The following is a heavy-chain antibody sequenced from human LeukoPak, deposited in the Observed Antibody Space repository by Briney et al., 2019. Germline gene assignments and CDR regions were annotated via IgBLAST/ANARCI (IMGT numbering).Heavy chain of an antibody. CDR3: ARDKDTALYYYGMDV. V-gene: IGHV3-48*03. Sequence: GGSLGLSCAASGFTFSSYEMNWVRQAPGTGLEWVSYISSSGSTIYYADSVKGRFIISRDNAKNSLYLQINSLRAEDTAVYYCARDKDTALYYYGMDVWGQGTTVTVSS. J-gene: IGHJ6*02. CDR2: ISSSGSTI. CDR1: GFTFSSYE. D-gene: IGHD5-18*01.